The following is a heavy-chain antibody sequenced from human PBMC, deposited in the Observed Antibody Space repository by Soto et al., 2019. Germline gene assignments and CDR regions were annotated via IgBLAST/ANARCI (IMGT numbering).Heavy chain of an antibody. CDR1: GFTFSSYG. CDR3: ARAPIVATTKRSVPYYYYGMDV. J-gene: IGHJ6*02. Sequence: QVQLVESGGGVVQPGRSLRLSCAASGFTFSSYGMHWVRQAPGKGLEWVAVIWYDGSNKYYADSVKGRFTISRDNSKNTLDLQMNSLRAEDTAVYYCARAPIVATTKRSVPYYYYGMDVWGQGTTVTVSS. CDR2: IWYDGSNK. D-gene: IGHD1-26*01. V-gene: IGHV3-33*01.